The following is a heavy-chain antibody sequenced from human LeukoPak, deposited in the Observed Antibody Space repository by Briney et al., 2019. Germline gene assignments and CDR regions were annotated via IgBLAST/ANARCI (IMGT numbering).Heavy chain of an antibody. J-gene: IGHJ5*02. CDR3: ARQIVGATNWFDP. V-gene: IGHV1-18*01. CDR1: GYTFTSYA. D-gene: IGHD1-26*01. CDR2: ISANNGNT. Sequence: ASVKVSCKASGYTFTSYAITWVRQAPGQGLEWMGWISANNGNTNYAQKLQGRVTMTTDTSTSTAYMELRTLTSDDTAVYYCARQIVGATNWFDPWGQGTLVTVSS.